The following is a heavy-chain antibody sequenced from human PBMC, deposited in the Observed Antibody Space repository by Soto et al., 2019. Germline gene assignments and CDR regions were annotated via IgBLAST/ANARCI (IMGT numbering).Heavy chain of an antibody. J-gene: IGHJ4*02. V-gene: IGHV3-30*03. Sequence: QVQLVESGGGVVQPGRSLRLSCAASGFTFTTYGMHWVRQAPGKGLEWVAVISYDGTNKYYADSVKGRFTISRDNSKNTLYLQMNSLRPEDTAVYYCARELGYYYFWSGYYPLDYWGQGTLVTVSS. D-gene: IGHD3-3*01. CDR3: ARELGYYYFWSGYYPLDY. CDR1: GFTFTTYG. CDR2: ISYDGTNK.